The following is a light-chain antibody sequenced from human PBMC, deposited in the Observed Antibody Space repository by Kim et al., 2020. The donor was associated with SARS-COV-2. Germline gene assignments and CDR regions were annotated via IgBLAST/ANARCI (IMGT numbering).Light chain of an antibody. Sequence: ELTQPPSASGTPGQRVTISCYGSSSNIGSNTVNWYQQLPGTAPKLLIYSNNQRPSGVPDRFSGSKSGTSASLAISGLQSEDEADYYCAAWDDSLNGYVVFGGGTQLTVL. J-gene: IGLJ2*01. CDR3: AAWDDSLNGYVV. CDR1: SSNIGSNT. V-gene: IGLV1-44*01. CDR2: SNN.